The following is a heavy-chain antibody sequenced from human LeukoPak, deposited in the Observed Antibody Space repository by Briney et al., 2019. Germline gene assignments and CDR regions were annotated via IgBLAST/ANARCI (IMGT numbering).Heavy chain of an antibody. Sequence: GGSLRLSCAASGFTFSGYWMHWVRQAPGKGLVWVSRINTDGSSTTYADSVKGRFTISRDNAKNTLYLQMNSLRVEDTAVYYCARERGGQSNDYLHGGPFDYWGQGTLVTVSS. CDR1: GFTFSGYW. CDR2: INTDGSST. J-gene: IGHJ4*02. V-gene: IGHV3-74*01. D-gene: IGHD3-16*01. CDR3: ARERGGQSNDYLHGGPFDY.